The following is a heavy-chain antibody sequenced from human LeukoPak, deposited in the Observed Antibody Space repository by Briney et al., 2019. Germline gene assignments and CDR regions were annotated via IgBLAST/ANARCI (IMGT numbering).Heavy chain of an antibody. J-gene: IGHJ4*02. D-gene: IGHD3-10*01. CDR3: AREYYYGSGNYYNRIDY. V-gene: IGHV1-2*02. Sequence: ASVKLSCKASGYTFTGYYMHWVRQAPGQRLEWMGWIDPNSGGTNYAQKFQGRVTMTRDTSISTAYMVLNRLRSDDTAVYYCAREYYYGSGNYYNRIDYWGQGTLVTVSS. CDR1: GYTFTGYY. CDR2: IDPNSGGT.